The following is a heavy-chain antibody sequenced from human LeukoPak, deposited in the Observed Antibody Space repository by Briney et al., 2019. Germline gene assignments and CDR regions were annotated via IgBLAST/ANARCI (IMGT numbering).Heavy chain of an antibody. CDR2: ISGSGGST. CDR1: GFTVSSNY. D-gene: IGHD3-22*01. Sequence: PGGSLRLSCAASGFTVSSNYMSWVRQAPGRGLEWVSAISGSGGSTYYADSVKGRFTISRDNSKNTLYLQMNSLRAEDTAVYYCAKDQTYYYDSSGYYPNDAFDIWGQGTMVTVSS. CDR3: AKDQTYYYDSSGYYPNDAFDI. J-gene: IGHJ3*02. V-gene: IGHV3-23*01.